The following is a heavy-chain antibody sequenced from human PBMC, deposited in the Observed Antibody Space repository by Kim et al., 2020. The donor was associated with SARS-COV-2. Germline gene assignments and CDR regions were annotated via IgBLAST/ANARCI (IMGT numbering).Heavy chain of an antibody. CDR2: IYYSGST. CDR1: GGSISSSSYY. J-gene: IGHJ4*02. D-gene: IGHD6-13*01. Sequence: SETLSLTCTVSGGSISSSSYYWGWIRQPPGKGLEWIGSIYYSGSTYYNPSLKSRVTISVDTSKNQFSLKLSSVTAADTAVYYCARHPHYLKYSSSWPAYFAYWGQGTLVTVSS. V-gene: IGHV4-39*01. CDR3: ARHPHYLKYSSSWPAYFAY.